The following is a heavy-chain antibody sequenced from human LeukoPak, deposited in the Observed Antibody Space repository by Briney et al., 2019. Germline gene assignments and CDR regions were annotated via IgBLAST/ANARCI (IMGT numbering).Heavy chain of an antibody. CDR1: GGSISSYY. J-gene: IGHJ4*02. V-gene: IGHV4-59*01. Sequence: SETLSLTCTVFGGSISSYYWSWIRQPPGKGLEWIGYIYSSGSTNYNPSLESRVTISVDTSKNQFSLKLSSVTAADTAVYYCARHYYHSSGSYSFDYWGQGTLVTVSS. CDR2: IYSSGST. CDR3: ARHYYHSSGSYSFDY. D-gene: IGHD3-22*01.